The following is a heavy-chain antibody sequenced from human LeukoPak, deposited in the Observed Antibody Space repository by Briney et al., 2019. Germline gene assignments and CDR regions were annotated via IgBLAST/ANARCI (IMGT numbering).Heavy chain of an antibody. CDR1: GGSISSNYW. V-gene: IGHV4-4*02. CDR2: ISHSGST. Sequence: SETLSLTCAVSGGSISSNYWWSWVRQPPGKGLEWIGEISHSGSTYYNPSLKSRVTISVDTSKNQFSLKLSSVTAADTAVYYCARDPVYYYDSSGYYWDWGQGTLVTVSS. D-gene: IGHD3-22*01. J-gene: IGHJ4*02. CDR3: ARDPVYYYDSSGYYWD.